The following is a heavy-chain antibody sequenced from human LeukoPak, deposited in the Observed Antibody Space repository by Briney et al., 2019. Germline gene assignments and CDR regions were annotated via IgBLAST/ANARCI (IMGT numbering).Heavy chain of an antibody. CDR2: INGDGSTT. CDR3: ARSGGGYWDS. V-gene: IGHV3-74*01. Sequence: GGSLRLSCAASGCTFSASWMRWFRQAPGKGLVWVSRINGDGSTTDYADSVKGRFTISRDNAKNTLYLRMNSLRAEDTAVYYCARSGGGYWDSWGQGTLVTVSS. CDR1: GCTFSASW. J-gene: IGHJ4*02. D-gene: IGHD2-21*01.